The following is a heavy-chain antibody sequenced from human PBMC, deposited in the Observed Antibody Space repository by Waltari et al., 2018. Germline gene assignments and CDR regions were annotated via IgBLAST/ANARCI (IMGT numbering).Heavy chain of an antibody. Sequence: QLQLQESGPRLVRPSETLSLICRSPGGSITSNRHYWAWIRQSPGQGLEWIGTVSYRGTTYISPSPKSRVSVSRDTSKNQVSLILGSVTAADMAVYYCATYIGASVGTAAFDVWGQGTMVTVSS. D-gene: IGHD5-12*01. CDR3: ATYIGASVGTAAFDV. V-gene: IGHV4-39*01. J-gene: IGHJ3*01. CDR1: GGSITSNRHY. CDR2: VSYRGTT.